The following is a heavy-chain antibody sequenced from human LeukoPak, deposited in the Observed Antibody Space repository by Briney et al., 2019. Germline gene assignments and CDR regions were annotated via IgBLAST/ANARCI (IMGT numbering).Heavy chain of an antibody. V-gene: IGHV4-59*01. CDR1: GGSISGYS. Sequence: SETLSLTCTVSGGSISGYSWTWIRQPPGQGLEWIGYFHNSRTTSYNPSLTGRVIISVDTAMDQISLKLNAVTAADTAVYYCARGHLGLSPWGQGTLVTVSS. J-gene: IGHJ5*02. CDR2: FHNSRTT. D-gene: IGHD3-10*01. CDR3: ARGHLGLSP.